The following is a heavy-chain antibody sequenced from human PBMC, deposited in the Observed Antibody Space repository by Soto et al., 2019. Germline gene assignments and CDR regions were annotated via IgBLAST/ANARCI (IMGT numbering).Heavy chain of an antibody. D-gene: IGHD6-19*01. Sequence: SETLSLTCTVSGGSIRSTDYCCGWIRQPPGKGPEFIGSVQYSGSTYYNPSLKSRVTMSVDTSKNQFSLNLGSVTAADSTIYYCARGPVKSCWYEGFDPWAQRTLVTVS. J-gene: IGHJ5*02. V-gene: IGHV4-39*01. CDR3: ARGPVKSCWYEGFDP. CDR1: GGSIRSTDYC. CDR2: VQYSGST.